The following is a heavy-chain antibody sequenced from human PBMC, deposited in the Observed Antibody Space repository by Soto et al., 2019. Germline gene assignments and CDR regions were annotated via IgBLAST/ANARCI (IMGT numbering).Heavy chain of an antibody. Sequence: PSETLSLTCTVSGGSISSGDYYWSWIRQPPGKGLEWIGYIYYSGSTYYNPSLKSRVTISVDTSKNQFSLKLSSVTAADTAVYYCARQIAAAGTKGVGYFDYWGQGTLVTVSS. J-gene: IGHJ4*02. CDR3: ARQIAAAGTKGVGYFDY. CDR1: GGSISSGDYY. CDR2: IYYSGST. V-gene: IGHV4-30-4*01. D-gene: IGHD6-13*01.